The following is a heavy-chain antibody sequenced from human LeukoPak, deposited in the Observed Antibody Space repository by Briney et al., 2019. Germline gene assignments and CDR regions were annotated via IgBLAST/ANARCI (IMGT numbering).Heavy chain of an antibody. CDR2: ISAYNGNT. V-gene: IGHV1-18*01. CDR3: ARGLMGSGLSWFDP. Sequence: ASVKVSCKASGYTFTSYGISWVRQAPGQGLEWMGWISAYNGNTNYAQKLQGRVTMATDTSTSTAYMELRSLRSDDTAVYYCARGLMGSGLSWFDPWGQGTLVTVSS. J-gene: IGHJ5*02. CDR1: GYTFTSYG. D-gene: IGHD2-8*01.